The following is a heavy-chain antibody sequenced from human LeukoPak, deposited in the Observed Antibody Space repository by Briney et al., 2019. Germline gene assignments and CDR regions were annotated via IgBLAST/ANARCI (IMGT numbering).Heavy chain of an antibody. CDR2: ISAYNGYT. J-gene: IGHJ4*02. Sequence: GASVKVSCKASGYTFTSYDINWVRQATGQGLEWMGWISAYNGYTHYAQMLQGRVTMTTDTSTTTAYMELRSLGSDDTAVYYCARDGHRMYYYGSSDYRFDYWGQGTLVTVSS. V-gene: IGHV1-18*01. CDR3: ARDGHRMYYYGSSDYRFDY. D-gene: IGHD3-22*01. CDR1: GYTFTSYD.